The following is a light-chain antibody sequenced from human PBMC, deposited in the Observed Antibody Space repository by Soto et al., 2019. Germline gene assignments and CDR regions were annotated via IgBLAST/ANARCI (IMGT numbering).Light chain of an antibody. CDR2: AAS. CDR1: QSINTY. V-gene: IGKV1-39*01. CDR3: QESYSVPFFT. Sequence: DVQMTQSPSSLSASVGDRVTITCRASQSINTYLNWFQQKPGKAPKLLVYAASSLQSGVPSRFSGSGSGTDFTLTISSLQPQDFATYYCQESYSVPFFTFGPGTKVDIK. J-gene: IGKJ3*01.